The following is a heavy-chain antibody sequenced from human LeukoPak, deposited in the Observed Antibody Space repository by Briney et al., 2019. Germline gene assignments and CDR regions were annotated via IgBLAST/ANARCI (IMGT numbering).Heavy chain of an antibody. CDR2: ISSSGSTI. J-gene: IGHJ4*02. V-gene: IGHV3-11*04. CDR1: GFTFSDYY. D-gene: IGHD4-11*01. CDR3: AKVGSQWDYSNYFDY. Sequence: GGSLRLSCAASGFTFSDYYMSWIRQAPGKGLEWVSYISSSGSTIYYADSVKGRFTISRDNAKNSLYLQMNSLRAEDTAVYYCAKVGSQWDYSNYFDYWGQGTLVTVSS.